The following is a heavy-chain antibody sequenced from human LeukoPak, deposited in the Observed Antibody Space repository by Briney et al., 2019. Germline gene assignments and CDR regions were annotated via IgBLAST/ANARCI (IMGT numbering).Heavy chain of an antibody. J-gene: IGHJ5*02. CDR1: GFTLSDYP. CDR3: AKDLDSSGRYGDNWLDP. V-gene: IGHV3-23*01. CDR2: ISTTGTT. D-gene: IGHD6-19*01. Sequence: GGSLRLSCLASGFTLSDYPMNWVRQAPGKGLEWVSLISTTGTTYYADSVKGGFIISRDNSKNTLYVQMSSLRVEDTAVYYCAKDLDSSGRYGDNWLDPWGQGTLVTVSS.